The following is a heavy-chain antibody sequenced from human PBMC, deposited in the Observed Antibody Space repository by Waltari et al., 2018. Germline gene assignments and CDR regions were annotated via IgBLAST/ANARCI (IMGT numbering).Heavy chain of an antibody. CDR3: GRGFCAFDF. V-gene: IGHV3-7*01. Sequence: EVQVVESGGGLVQPGGSLRLSCAASGFRFSAYWMTWVRQAPGKGLGGGTSIQQDGKEEYYVDSGNGRITFSWDHAKDLLDLQMGGLYSDDSGRYYCGRGFCAFDFWGQGTLVTVSS. D-gene: IGHD3-3*01. CDR1: GFRFSAYW. CDR2: IQQDGKEE. J-gene: IGHJ4*02.